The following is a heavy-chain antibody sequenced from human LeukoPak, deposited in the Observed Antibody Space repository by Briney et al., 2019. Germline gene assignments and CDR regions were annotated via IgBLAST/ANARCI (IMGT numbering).Heavy chain of an antibody. D-gene: IGHD6-19*01. CDR1: GFTFNRYW. V-gene: IGHV3-7*04. CDR2: IKQDGSEK. CDR3: ARDRSSGWYLTPGFDP. Sequence: PGGSLRLSCAASGFTFNRYWMSWVRQAPGKGLEWVASIKQDGSEKYYVDSVKGRFTISRDNAKNSLYLQINSLRAEDTAVYYCARDRSSGWYLTPGFDPWGQGTLVTVSS. J-gene: IGHJ5*02.